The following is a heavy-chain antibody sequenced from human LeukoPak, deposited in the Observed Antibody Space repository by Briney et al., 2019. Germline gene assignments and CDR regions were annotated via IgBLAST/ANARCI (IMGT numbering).Heavy chain of an antibody. D-gene: IGHD3-22*01. Sequence: PGGSLRLSCAASGFTFSSYEMNWVRQAPGKGLEWVSYISSSGSTIYYADSVKGRFTISRDNAKNSLYLQMNSLRAEDTAVYYCASLLEKRYDSSGYYPYYYYYGMDVWGQGTTVTVSS. V-gene: IGHV3-48*03. CDR2: ISSSGSTI. J-gene: IGHJ6*02. CDR1: GFTFSSYE. CDR3: ASLLEKRYDSSGYYPYYYYYGMDV.